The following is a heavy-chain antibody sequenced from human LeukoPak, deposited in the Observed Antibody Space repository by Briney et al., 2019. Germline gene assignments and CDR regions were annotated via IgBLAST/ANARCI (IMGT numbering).Heavy chain of an antibody. V-gene: IGHV1-2*02. CDR3: ARSSGRSPNRDYMDV. CDR1: GYTFTGYY. Sequence: ASVKVSCKASGYTFTGYYMHWVRQAPGQGLEWMGWINPNSGGTNYAQKFQGRVTMTRDTSISTAYMELSSLRSEDTAVYYCARSSGRSPNRDYMDVWGKGTTVTISS. CDR2: INPNSGGT. J-gene: IGHJ6*03. D-gene: IGHD1-14*01.